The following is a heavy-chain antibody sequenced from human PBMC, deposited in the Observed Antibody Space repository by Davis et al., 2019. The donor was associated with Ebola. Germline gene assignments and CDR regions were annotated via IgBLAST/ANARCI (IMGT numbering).Heavy chain of an antibody. CDR2: IIDTTYII. V-gene: IGHV3-48*01. Sequence: GESLKISCAASGFTFSSYTMNWVRQAPGKGLEWVSCIIDTTYIIHYADSVKGRFTISRDDAKNSLYLQMNSLRAEDTAVYYCARTDYDILFYGMDVWGQGTTVTVSS. CDR3: ARTDYDILFYGMDV. CDR1: GFTFSSYT. J-gene: IGHJ6*02. D-gene: IGHD3-9*01.